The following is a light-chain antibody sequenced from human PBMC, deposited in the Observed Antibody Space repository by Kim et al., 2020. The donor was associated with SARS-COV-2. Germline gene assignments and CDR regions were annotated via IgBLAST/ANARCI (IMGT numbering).Light chain of an antibody. V-gene: IGLV3-19*01. CDR3: NSRDSSGNRLV. J-gene: IGLJ2*01. Sequence: SSELTQDPAVSVALGQTVTITCQGDSLRNYYASWYQQKPGQAPVVVNYGKNNRPSGIPDRFSGSRSGNTASLTITGVQAEDEADYYCNSRDSSGNRLVFGGGTQLTVL. CDR2: GKN. CDR1: SLRNYY.